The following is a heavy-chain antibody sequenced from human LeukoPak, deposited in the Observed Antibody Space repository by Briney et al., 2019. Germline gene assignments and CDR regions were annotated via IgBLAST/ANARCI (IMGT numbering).Heavy chain of an antibody. D-gene: IGHD6-13*01. J-gene: IGHJ4*02. CDR1: GFTFSSYE. CDR3: ARVNAAAGTFDY. V-gene: IGHV3-48*03. CDR2: ISSSGSTI. Sequence: GGSLRLSCAASGFTFSSYEMNWVRQAPGKGLGWVSYISSSGSTIYYADSVKGRFTISRDNAKNSLYLQMNSLRAEDTAVYYCARVNAAAGTFDYWGQGTLVTVSS.